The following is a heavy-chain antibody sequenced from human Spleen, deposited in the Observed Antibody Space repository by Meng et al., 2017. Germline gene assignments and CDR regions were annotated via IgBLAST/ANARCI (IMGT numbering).Heavy chain of an antibody. Sequence: ASVKVSCKASGYTFTSYDINWVRQAAGQGLEWMGWMNPNNGDTGYAQRFQGRVTITRDTSISTAYMELSSLTSEDTAVYYCVRATPPGNWFDPWGQGTLVTVSS. V-gene: IGHV1-8*03. CDR2: MNPNNGDT. CDR3: VRATPPGNWFDP. J-gene: IGHJ5*02. CDR1: GYTFTSYD.